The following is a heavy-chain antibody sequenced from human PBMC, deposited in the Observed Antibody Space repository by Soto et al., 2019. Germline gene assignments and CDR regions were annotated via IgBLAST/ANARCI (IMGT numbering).Heavy chain of an antibody. Sequence: SETLSLTCTVSGGSISSYYWSWIRQPPGKGLEWIGYIYYSGSTNYNPSLKSRVTISVDTSKNQFSLKLSSVTAADTAVYYCARVSSIAARGYWFDPWGQGTLVTVSS. CDR2: IYYSGST. J-gene: IGHJ5*02. CDR1: GGSISSYY. D-gene: IGHD6-6*01. CDR3: ARVSSIAARGYWFDP. V-gene: IGHV4-59*01.